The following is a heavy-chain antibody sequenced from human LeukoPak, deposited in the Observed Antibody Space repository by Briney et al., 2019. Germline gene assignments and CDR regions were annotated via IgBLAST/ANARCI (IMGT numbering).Heavy chain of an antibody. Sequence: SETLSLTCAVYGGSFSGYYWSWIRQPPGKGLEWIGEINRSGSTNYNPSLKSRVTISVDTSKNQFSLKLSSVTAADTAVYYCARGKVYDFWCLDYWGQGTLVTVSS. V-gene: IGHV4-34*01. CDR3: ARGKVYDFWCLDY. CDR1: GGSFSGYY. D-gene: IGHD3-3*01. CDR2: INRSGST. J-gene: IGHJ4*02.